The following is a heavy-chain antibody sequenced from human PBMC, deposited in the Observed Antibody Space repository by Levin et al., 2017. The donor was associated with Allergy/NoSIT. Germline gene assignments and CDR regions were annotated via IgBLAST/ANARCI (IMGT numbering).Heavy chain of an antibody. CDR1: GFTFSSYG. V-gene: IGHV3-30*18. CDR2: ISYDGSNK. D-gene: IGHD6-19*01. CDR3: VKGLAVAGNDADN. Sequence: QAGGSLRLSCAASGFTFSSYGMHWVRQAPGKGLEWVAVISYDGSNKYYADSVKGRFTISRDNSKNTLYLQMSSLRGEDTAVYYCVKGLAVAGNDADNWGQGTLVTVSS. J-gene: IGHJ4*02.